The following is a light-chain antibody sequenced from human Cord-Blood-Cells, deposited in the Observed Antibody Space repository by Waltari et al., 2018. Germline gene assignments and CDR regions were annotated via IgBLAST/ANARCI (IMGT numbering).Light chain of an antibody. CDR2: LNSDGSH. J-gene: IGLJ3*02. CDR3: QTWGTGWV. CDR1: SGHSSYA. V-gene: IGLV4-69*01. Sequence: QLVLTQSPSSSASLGASVKLTCTLRSGHSSYAIAWHQQQPEKGPRYLMKLNSDGSHSKGDGIPDRFSGSSSGAERYLTISSLQSEDEADYYCQTWGTGWVFGGGTKLTVL.